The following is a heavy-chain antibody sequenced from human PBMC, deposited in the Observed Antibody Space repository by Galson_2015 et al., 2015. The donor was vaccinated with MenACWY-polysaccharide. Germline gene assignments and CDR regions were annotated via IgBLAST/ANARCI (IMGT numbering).Heavy chain of an antibody. D-gene: IGHD3-10*01. CDR3: ARGGVAAGADY. Sequence: SLRLSCAASGFTFSNFWMHWVRQAPGKGLVWVSRINTDGRTTTHADSVKGRFTISRDDAKNTVYLQMNSLRAEDTAVYYCARGGVAAGADYWGQGTLVTVSS. CDR1: GFTFSNFW. J-gene: IGHJ4*01. V-gene: IGHV3-74*01. CDR2: INTDGRTT.